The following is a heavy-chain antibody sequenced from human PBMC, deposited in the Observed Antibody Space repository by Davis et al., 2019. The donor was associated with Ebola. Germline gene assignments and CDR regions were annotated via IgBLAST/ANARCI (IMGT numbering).Heavy chain of an antibody. CDR2: ITWNGGST. V-gene: IGHV3-20*04. J-gene: IGHJ3*02. D-gene: IGHD3/OR15-3a*01. CDR3: ARDLTDIWTGSYTGAFDI. Sequence: PGGSLRLSCAASGFTFEDYGLSWVRQAPGKGLEWVSGITWNGGSTGYADSMKGRFTISRDNAKNSLYLQMNSLRAEDTALYYCARDLTDIWTGSYTGAFDIWGQGTMVTVSS. CDR1: GFTFEDYG.